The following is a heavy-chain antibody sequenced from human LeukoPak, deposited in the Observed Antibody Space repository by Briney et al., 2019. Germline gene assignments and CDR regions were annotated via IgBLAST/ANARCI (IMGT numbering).Heavy chain of an antibody. J-gene: IGHJ4*02. CDR3: ARLGCSVGSCFSAWDDY. CDR1: GGSIRSSNYY. CDR2: IYSTGRT. V-gene: IGHV4-39*01. D-gene: IGHD2-15*01. Sequence: SATLSLTCTVTGGSIRSSNYYWGRNRQPPGKGLKWIGSIYSTGRTYYNPSLKSRVTISVDTSKDQFSLKLSSVTAEDTAVYYCARLGCSVGSCFSAWDDYWGQGTLVTVSS.